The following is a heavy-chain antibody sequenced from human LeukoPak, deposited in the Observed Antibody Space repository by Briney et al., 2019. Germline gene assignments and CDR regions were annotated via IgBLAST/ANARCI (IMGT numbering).Heavy chain of an antibody. D-gene: IGHD3-10*01. J-gene: IGHJ4*02. CDR2: IYYSGST. CDR1: GGSISSSSYY. V-gene: IGHV4-39*07. Sequence: SETLALTCTVSGGSISSSSYYWGWIRQPPGKGLEWIGSIYYSGSTYYNPSLKSRVTISVDTSKNQFSLKLSSVTAADTAVYYCASRITMVRGVIFDYWGQGTLVTVSS. CDR3: ASRITMVRGVIFDY.